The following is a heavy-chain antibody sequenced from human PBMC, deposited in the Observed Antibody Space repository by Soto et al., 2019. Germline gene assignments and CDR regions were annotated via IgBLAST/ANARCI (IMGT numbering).Heavy chain of an antibody. V-gene: IGHV3-23*01. J-gene: IGHJ4*02. CDR2: ISGSGGST. D-gene: IGHD2-2*02. CDR3: AKSYCSSTSCYSVFDY. CDR1: GLTFSSYA. Sequence: GSLRLSCAASGLTFSSYAMSWVRQAPGKGLEWVSAISGSGGSTYYADSVKGRFTISRDNSKNTLYLQMNSLRAEDTAVYYCAKSYCSSTSCYSVFDYWGQGTLVTVSS.